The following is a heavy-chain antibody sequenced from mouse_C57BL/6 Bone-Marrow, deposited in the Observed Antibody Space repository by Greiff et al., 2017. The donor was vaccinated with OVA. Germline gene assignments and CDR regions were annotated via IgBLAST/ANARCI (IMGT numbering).Heavy chain of an antibody. D-gene: IGHD2-5*01. CDR2: IDPETGGN. Sequence: VQLQQSGAELVRPGASVTLSCMASGYTFTDYEMHWVKKTPVNGLEWIGAIDPETGGNAYNQKFKGKSILTADKSSSTAYTELRSLTSDYSAVYYCTRGYSNYYAMDYWGQGTSVTVSS. CDR1: GYTFTDYE. V-gene: IGHV1-15*01. J-gene: IGHJ4*01. CDR3: TRGYSNYYAMDY.